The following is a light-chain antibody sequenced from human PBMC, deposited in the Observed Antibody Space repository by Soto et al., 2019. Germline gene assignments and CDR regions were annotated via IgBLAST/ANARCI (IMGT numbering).Light chain of an antibody. CDR2: DAS. V-gene: IGKV1-5*01. Sequence: DIQMTQSPSTLSASVGDRVTITCRTSQSISSWLAWYQQKPGKAPKLLIYDASSLESGIPSRFSGSGSETEFTLTISSLQPDDFATYYCQQYNSYWTFGQGTKVDIK. CDR1: QSISSW. CDR3: QQYNSYWT. J-gene: IGKJ1*01.